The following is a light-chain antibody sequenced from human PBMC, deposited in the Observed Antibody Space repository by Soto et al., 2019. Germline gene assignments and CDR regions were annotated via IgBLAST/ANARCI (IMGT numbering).Light chain of an antibody. J-gene: IGKJ4*01. Sequence: EIVLTQSPGTLSLSPGERATLSCRASQSVSSSYLAWYQQKRGQAPNLLIYGASTRATGIPDRFSGSGSGTDFTLTISRLEHEDFAVYYCQQYCISPLTFGYGTPVQIK. CDR2: GAS. V-gene: IGKV3-20*01. CDR1: QSVSSSY. CDR3: QQYCISPLT.